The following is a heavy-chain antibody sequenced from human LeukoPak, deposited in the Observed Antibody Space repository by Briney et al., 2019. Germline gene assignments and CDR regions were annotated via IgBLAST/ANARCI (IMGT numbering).Heavy chain of an antibody. V-gene: IGHV7-4-1*02. CDR3: ARTQSSGYPYFDY. CDR2: INTNTGNP. CDR1: GYTFTSYA. Sequence: ASAKRSCKASGYTFTSYAMNWVRQAPGQGLEWMGWINTNTGNPTYAQGFTGRFAFSLDTSVSTAYLQISSLKAEDTAVYYCARTQSSGYPYFDYWGQGTLVTVSS. D-gene: IGHD3-22*01. J-gene: IGHJ4*02.